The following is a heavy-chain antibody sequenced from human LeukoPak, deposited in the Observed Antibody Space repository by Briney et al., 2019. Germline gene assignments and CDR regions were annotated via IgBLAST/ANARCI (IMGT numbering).Heavy chain of an antibody. CDR2: IYWDDDK. CDR1: GFSLSTSGVG. Sequence: SGPTLVKPTQTLTLTCTFSGFSLSTSGVGVGWIRQPPGKALEWLALIYWDDDKRYSPSLKSRLTITKDTSKNQVVLTMTNMDPVDTATYYCAHGRGGYDILTGLSNWFDPWGQGTLVTVSS. J-gene: IGHJ5*02. CDR3: AHGRGGYDILTGLSNWFDP. D-gene: IGHD3-9*01. V-gene: IGHV2-5*02.